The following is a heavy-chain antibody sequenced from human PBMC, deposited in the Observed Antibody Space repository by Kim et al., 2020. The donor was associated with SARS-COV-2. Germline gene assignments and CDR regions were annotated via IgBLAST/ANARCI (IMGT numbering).Heavy chain of an antibody. CDR2: INSDGSST. J-gene: IGHJ6*02. CDR1: GFTFSAYW. V-gene: IGHV3-74*01. CDR3: ASDYYYGMDV. Sequence: GGSLRLSCAASGFTFSAYWMHWVRQAPGKGLVWVSRINSDGSSTSYADSVKGRLTISRDNVKNTLYLQMNSLRAEDTAVYYCASDYYYGMDVWGQGTTVTVSS.